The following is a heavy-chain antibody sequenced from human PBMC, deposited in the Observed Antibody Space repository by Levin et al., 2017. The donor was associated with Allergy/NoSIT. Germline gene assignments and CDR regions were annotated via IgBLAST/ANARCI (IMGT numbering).Heavy chain of an antibody. CDR1: GFTFDDYA. CDR2: ISWNSGGI. CDR3: AKDQDRYNIVVVTAFQH. D-gene: IGHD2-21*02. V-gene: IGHV3-9*01. J-gene: IGHJ1*01. Sequence: GGSLRLSCAASGFTFDDYAMHWVRQAPGKGLEWVSGISWNSGGIGYADSVKGRFTISRDNAKNSLYLQMNSLRAEDTALYYCAKDQDRYNIVVVTAFQHWGQGTLVTVSS.